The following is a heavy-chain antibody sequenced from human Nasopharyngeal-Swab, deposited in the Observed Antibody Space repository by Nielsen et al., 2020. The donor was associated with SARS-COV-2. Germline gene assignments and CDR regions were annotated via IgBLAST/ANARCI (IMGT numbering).Heavy chain of an antibody. CDR1: GFTFSSYA. CDR2: ISGSGGST. V-gene: IGHV3-23*01. D-gene: IGHD3-22*01. CDR3: ARDYYDSSGYYYYYYYYYGMDV. J-gene: IGHJ6*02. Sequence: GESLKISCAASGFTFSSYAMSWVRQAPGKGLEWVSAISGSGGSTYYADSVKGRFTISRDNSKNTLYLQMNSLRAEDTAVYYCARDYYDSSGYYYYYYYYYGMDVWGQGTTVTVSS.